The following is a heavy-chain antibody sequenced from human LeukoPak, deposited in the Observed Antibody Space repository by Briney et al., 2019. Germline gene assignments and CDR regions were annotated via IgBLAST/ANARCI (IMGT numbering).Heavy chain of an antibody. CDR3: ARPGYCSTTSCSAIDY. D-gene: IGHD2-2*01. CDR2: IYPGDSDT. J-gene: IGHJ4*02. V-gene: IGHV5-51*01. Sequence: GESLKISCQGSGYIFSTYWIGWVRPMPGKGLEWMGIIYPGDSDTRYSPSFQGQVTISADKSISTAFLHWSSLKASDTAMYYCARPGYCSTTSCSAIDYWGQGTLVTVSS. CDR1: GYIFSTYW.